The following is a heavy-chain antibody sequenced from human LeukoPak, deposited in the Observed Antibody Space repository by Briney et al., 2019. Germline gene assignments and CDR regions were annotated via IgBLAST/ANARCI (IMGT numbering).Heavy chain of an antibody. V-gene: IGHV3-23*01. CDR3: ATYRQVLLPFES. CDR2: ISGSGDST. Sequence: GGSLRLSCAASGFTFSTYGMTWVRQVPGKGLEWVSTISGSGDSTYYADSVRGRSTISRDNSKSTLSLQMNSLRAEDTAIYYCATYRQVLLPFESWGQGTLVTVSS. CDR1: GFTFSTYG. J-gene: IGHJ4*02. D-gene: IGHD2-8*02.